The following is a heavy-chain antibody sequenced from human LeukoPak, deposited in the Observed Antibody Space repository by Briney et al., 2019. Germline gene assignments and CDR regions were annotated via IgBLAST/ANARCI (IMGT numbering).Heavy chain of an antibody. J-gene: IGHJ3*02. V-gene: IGHV3-23*01. D-gene: IGHD3-22*01. CDR3: AKVPHYYDNRGAFDI. CDR2: LSGSGGST. Sequence: GSLRVSCAASGFTFSSDAMSGVRQGPGKGLEWGSALSGSGGSTYYADSVKGRFTISRDNSKNTLYLQMNSLRAEDTAVYYCAKVPHYYDNRGAFDIWGQGTMVTVSS. CDR1: GFTFSSDA.